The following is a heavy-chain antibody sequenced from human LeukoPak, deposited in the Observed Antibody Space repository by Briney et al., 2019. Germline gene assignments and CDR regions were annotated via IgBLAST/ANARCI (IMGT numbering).Heavy chain of an antibody. Sequence: SETLSLTCTVSGGSISSYYWSWIRQPAGKGLEWIGRIYTSGSTNYNPSLKSRVTMSVDTSKNQFSLKLSSVTAADTAVYYCARDQALAAAGTRYYYYYMDVWGKGTTVTVSS. CDR1: GGSISSYY. V-gene: IGHV4-4*07. CDR2: IYTSGST. D-gene: IGHD6-13*01. J-gene: IGHJ6*03. CDR3: ARDQALAAAGTRYYYYYMDV.